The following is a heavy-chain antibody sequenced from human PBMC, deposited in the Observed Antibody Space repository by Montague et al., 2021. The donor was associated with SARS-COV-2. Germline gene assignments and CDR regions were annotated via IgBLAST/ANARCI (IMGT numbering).Heavy chain of an antibody. CDR2: IHDTGRT. CDR3: ARALEYGNASGYFDY. Sequence: TLSLTCTVSGGSISRGGYYYTWIRQYPGKGLEWIGNIHDTGRTNYKSSLRSRIIMSVDTSKNQFSLKLTSATAADTAVYYCARALEYGNASGYFDYWGQGTLVTVSS. J-gene: IGHJ4*02. V-gene: IGHV4-31*03. D-gene: IGHD1-1*01. CDR1: GGSISRGGYY.